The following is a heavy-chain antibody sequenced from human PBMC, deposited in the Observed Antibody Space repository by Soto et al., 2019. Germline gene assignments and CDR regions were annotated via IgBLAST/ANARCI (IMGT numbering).Heavy chain of an antibody. CDR1: GGSITSANW. Sequence: PSETLSLTCAVSGGSITSANWWTWVRQPPGGGLEWIGEISHSGITNYKASLKSRVTMSVDKTKNDVSLKLTSVTAADTAVYYCARVLRGWFDPSGQGTPVPVSS. CDR2: ISHSGIT. J-gene: IGHJ5*02. CDR3: ARVLRGWFDP. V-gene: IGHV4-4*02.